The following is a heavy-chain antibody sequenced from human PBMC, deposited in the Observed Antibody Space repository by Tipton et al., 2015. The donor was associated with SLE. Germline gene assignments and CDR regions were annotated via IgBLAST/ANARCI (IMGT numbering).Heavy chain of an antibody. Sequence: SLRLSCAASGFTVSSNYMSWVRQAPGKGLEWVSVIYSGGSTYYADSGKGRFTISRDNAKNSLYLQMNSLKAEDTAVYYCARAYIEGDYFDYWGQGTLVSVSS. J-gene: IGHJ4*02. CDR2: IYSGGST. CDR1: GFTVSSNY. CDR3: ARAYIEGDYFDY. D-gene: IGHD1-26*01. V-gene: IGHV3-53*01.